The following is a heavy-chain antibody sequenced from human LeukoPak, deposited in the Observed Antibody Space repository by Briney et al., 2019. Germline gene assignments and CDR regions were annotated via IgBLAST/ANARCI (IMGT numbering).Heavy chain of an antibody. D-gene: IGHD3-3*01. CDR2: VDPEDGET. CDR3: ATGSRFLEWLPIY. Sequence: AAVKIPCKVSGYTFTDYYMHWAQQAPGKGLEWMGLVDPEDGETIYAEKFQGRVTITADTSTDTAYMELSSLRSEDTAVYYCATGSRFLEWLPIYWGQGTLVSVS. V-gene: IGHV1-69-2*01. CDR1: GYTFTDYY. J-gene: IGHJ4*02.